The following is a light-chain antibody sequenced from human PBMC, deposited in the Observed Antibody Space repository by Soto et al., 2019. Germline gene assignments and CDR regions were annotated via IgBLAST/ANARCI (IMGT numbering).Light chain of an antibody. V-gene: IGKV1-39*01. CDR2: TAS. CDR1: QSISSY. CDR3: QQSYTSPPT. Sequence: DIQMTQSTSSLSASVGDRVTITYRASQSISSYLNWYQQKPGKAPKVLIYTASNLQSGVPSRFSGSGSGTDFTLTITSLQPEDFATYYCQQSYTSPPTFGQGTKVDIK. J-gene: IGKJ1*01.